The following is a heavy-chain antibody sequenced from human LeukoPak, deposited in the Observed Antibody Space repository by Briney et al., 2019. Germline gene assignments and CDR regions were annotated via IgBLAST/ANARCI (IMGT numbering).Heavy chain of an antibody. CDR3: AKVRQVGYYGSGSYSHYFDY. J-gene: IGHJ4*02. CDR1: GFTFSSYA. Sequence: GGSLRLSCAASGFTFSSYAMSWVRQAPGKGLEWVSATSGSGGSTYYADSVKGRFTISRDNSKNTLYLRMNSRRAEDTAVYYCAKVRQVGYYGSGSYSHYFDYWGQGTLVTVSS. D-gene: IGHD3-10*01. V-gene: IGHV3-23*01. CDR2: TSGSGGST.